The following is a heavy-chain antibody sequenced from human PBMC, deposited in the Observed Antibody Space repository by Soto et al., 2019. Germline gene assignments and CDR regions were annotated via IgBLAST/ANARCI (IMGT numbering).Heavy chain of an antibody. V-gene: IGHV4-61*08. CDR1: GGSVSSGGYY. CDR2: MSYSGTT. Sequence: LSLTCTVSGGSVSSGGYYWSWIRQPPGKGLEWIAYMSYSGTTNYNPSLESRVTISVDTSKNQFSLKLSSVTAADTAVYYCARAINFDFWSDSQSGYYFDYWGQGTLVTVSS. CDR3: ARAINFDFWSDSQSGYYFDY. D-gene: IGHD3-3*01. J-gene: IGHJ4*02.